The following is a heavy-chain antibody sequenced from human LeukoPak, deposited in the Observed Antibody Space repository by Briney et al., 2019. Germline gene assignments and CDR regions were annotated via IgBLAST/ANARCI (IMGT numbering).Heavy chain of an antibody. D-gene: IGHD5-18*01. J-gene: IGHJ6*03. Sequence: SETLSLTCTVSGGSISSYYWSWIRQPPGKGLEWIGYIYYSGSTNYNPSLKSRVTISVDTSKNQFSLKLRSVTAADTAVYYCARTTGGGYIGYFYYYYMDVWGKGTTVTISS. CDR2: IYYSGST. CDR1: GGSISSYY. V-gene: IGHV4-59*01. CDR3: ARTTGGGYIGYFYYYYMDV.